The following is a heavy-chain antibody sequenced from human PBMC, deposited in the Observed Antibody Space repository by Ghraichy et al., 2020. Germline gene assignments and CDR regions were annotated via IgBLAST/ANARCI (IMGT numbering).Heavy chain of an antibody. V-gene: IGHV3-15*01. CDR1: GFTFSGAW. CDR2: IKSNAYGGTT. Sequence: GESLNISCAVSGFTFSGAWMSWVRQAPGKGLEWVGRIKSNAYGGTTDYAAPVKGRFTISRDDSKTTLFLQMNSLRTEDTAVYYCIKTFHSDSRGDYWGQGTLVTVSS. J-gene: IGHJ4*02. CDR3: IKTFHSDSRGDY. D-gene: IGHD3-22*01.